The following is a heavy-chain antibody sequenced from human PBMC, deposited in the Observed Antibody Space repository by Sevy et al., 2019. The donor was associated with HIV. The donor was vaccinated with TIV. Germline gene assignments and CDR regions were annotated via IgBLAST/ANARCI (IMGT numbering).Heavy chain of an antibody. CDR3: AREGKEGAASDDAFDI. J-gene: IGHJ3*02. Sequence: EPLRLSCAASGFTFSSYSMNWVRQAPGKGLEWVSYISSSSSTIYYADSVKGRFTISIDNAKNSLYLQMNSLRDEDTAVYYCAREGKEGAASDDAFDIWGQGTMVTVSS. D-gene: IGHD6-13*01. CDR2: ISSSSSTI. V-gene: IGHV3-48*02. CDR1: GFTFSSYS.